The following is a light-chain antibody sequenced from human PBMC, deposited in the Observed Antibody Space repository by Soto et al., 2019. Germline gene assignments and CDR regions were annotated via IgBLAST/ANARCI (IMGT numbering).Light chain of an antibody. V-gene: IGKV3-11*01. Sequence: IVLTQSPATLSVSPGERATLSCRASQSVSSNLAWYQQKPGQAPRLLISGASTRATGIPARFSGSGSGTDFTLTISSLEPEDFAVYYCQQRSNWPRTFGQGTKV. CDR2: GAS. J-gene: IGKJ1*01. CDR1: QSVSSN. CDR3: QQRSNWPRT.